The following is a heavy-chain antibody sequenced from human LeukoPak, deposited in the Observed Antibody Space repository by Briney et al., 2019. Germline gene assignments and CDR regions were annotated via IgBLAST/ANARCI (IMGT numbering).Heavy chain of an antibody. J-gene: IGHJ3*02. CDR3: AREQWLQSDAFDI. CDR2: ISSGSSTL. Sequence: GGSLRLSCAASGFNFNTYSMNWVRQAPGKGLEWVSYISSGSSTLYYADSVKGRFTISRDNAKNSLYLQMNSLRAEDTAVYYCAREQWLQSDAFDIWGQGTMVTVSS. V-gene: IGHV3-48*04. CDR1: GFNFNTYS. D-gene: IGHD6-19*01.